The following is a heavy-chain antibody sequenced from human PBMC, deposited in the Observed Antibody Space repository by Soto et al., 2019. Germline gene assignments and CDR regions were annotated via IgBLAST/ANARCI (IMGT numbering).Heavy chain of an antibody. Sequence: PGGSLRLSCAASGFTFSSYAMSWVRQAPGKGLEWVSVISGSGVSTYYADSVKGRFTISRDKSKNTLYLQMNSLRAEDTAVYFCAKDMEMTGSCTNGLCWTLDYWGQGTLVTVSS. CDR3: AKDMEMTGSCTNGLCWTLDY. J-gene: IGHJ4*02. D-gene: IGHD2-8*01. CDR2: ISGSGVST. CDR1: GFTFSSYA. V-gene: IGHV3-23*01.